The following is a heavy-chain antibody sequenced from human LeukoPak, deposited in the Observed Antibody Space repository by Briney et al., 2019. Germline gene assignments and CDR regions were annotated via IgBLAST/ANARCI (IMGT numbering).Heavy chain of an antibody. Sequence: GGSLRLSCAASGFTFSSYGMHWVRQAPGKGLEWVAVIWYDGSNKYYADSVKGRFTISRDNSKNTLYLQMNSLRAEDTAVYYCARPKSYDFWSGHSYPHYGMDVWGQGTTVTVSS. CDR3: ARPKSYDFWSGHSYPHYGMDV. CDR1: GFTFSSYG. V-gene: IGHV3-33*01. J-gene: IGHJ6*02. CDR2: IWYDGSNK. D-gene: IGHD3-3*01.